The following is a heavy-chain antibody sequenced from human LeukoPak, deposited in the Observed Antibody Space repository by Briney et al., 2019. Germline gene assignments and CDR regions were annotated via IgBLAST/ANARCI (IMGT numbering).Heavy chain of an antibody. V-gene: IGHV3-20*04. J-gene: IGHJ4*02. D-gene: IGHD1-26*01. CDR3: ARDLYGSYWGTTPDY. Sequence: PGGSLRLSCAASGFTFSSYWMHWVRQAPGKGLEWVSGINWNGGSTGYADSVKGRFTTSRDNAKNSLYLQMNSLRAEDTALYYCARDLYGSYWGTTPDYWGQGTLVTVSS. CDR1: GFTFSSYW. CDR2: INWNGGST.